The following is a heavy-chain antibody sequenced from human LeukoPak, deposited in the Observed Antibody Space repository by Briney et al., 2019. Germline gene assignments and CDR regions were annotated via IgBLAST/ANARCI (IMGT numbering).Heavy chain of an antibody. V-gene: IGHV3-48*01. CDR3: ARDIRGSGNYGWFDP. D-gene: IGHD3-10*01. J-gene: IGHJ5*02. CDR2: ISSSTNTI. Sequence: GGSLRLSRAASGFTFSSYSMNWVRQAPGKGLEWVSYISSSTNTIYYADSVKGRFTISRDNAKNTLYLQMNSLRAEDTAIYSCARDIRGSGNYGWFDPWGQGTLVTVS. CDR1: GFTFSSYS.